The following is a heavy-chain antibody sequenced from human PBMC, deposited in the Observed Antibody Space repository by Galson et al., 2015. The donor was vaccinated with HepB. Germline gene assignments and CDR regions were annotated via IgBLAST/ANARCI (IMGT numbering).Heavy chain of an antibody. CDR1: GFTFSSYS. Sequence: SLRLSCAASGFTFSSYSMNWVRQAPGKGLEWVSSISSSSSYIYYADSVKGRFTISRDNAKNSLYLQMNSLRAEDTAVYYCARGYCSGGSCSDAFDIWGQGTMVTVSS. CDR2: ISSSSSYI. V-gene: IGHV3-21*01. J-gene: IGHJ3*02. D-gene: IGHD2-15*01. CDR3: ARGYCSGGSCSDAFDI.